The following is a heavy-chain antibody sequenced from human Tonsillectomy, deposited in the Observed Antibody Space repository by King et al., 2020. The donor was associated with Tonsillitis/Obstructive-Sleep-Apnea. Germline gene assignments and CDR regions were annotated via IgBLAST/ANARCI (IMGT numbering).Heavy chain of an antibody. V-gene: IGHV4-34*01. CDR2: INHSGST. CDR3: ARGYYDFWSGYYTGNYYYMDV. J-gene: IGHJ6*03. D-gene: IGHD3-3*01. Sequence: VQLPQWGAGLLKPSETLSLTCAVYGGSFSGYYWSWLRQPPGKGLEWIGEINHSGSTNYNPSLKSRVTISVDTSKNQFSLKLSSVTAADTAVYYCARGYYDFWSGYYTGNYYYMDVWGKGTTVTVSS. CDR1: GGSFSGYY.